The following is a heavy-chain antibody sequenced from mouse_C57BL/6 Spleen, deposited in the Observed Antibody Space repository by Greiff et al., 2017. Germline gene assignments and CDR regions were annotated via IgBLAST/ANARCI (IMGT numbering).Heavy chain of an antibody. D-gene: IGHD2-4*01. CDR2: INYDGSST. Sequence: EVQLVESEGGLVQPGSSMKLSCTASGFTFSDYYMAWFRQVPEKGLEWVANINYDGSSTYYLDSLKSRFFISRDNAKNILYLQMSSLKSEDTATYYCASYDYLWFAYWGQGTLVTVSA. CDR1: GFTFSDYY. V-gene: IGHV5-16*01. J-gene: IGHJ3*01. CDR3: ASYDYLWFAY.